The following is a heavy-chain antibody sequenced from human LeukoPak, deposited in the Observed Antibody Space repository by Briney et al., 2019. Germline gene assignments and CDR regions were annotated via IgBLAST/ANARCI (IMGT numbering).Heavy chain of an antibody. CDR2: IYSGGST. D-gene: IGHD3-16*01. CDR1: GFTVISNY. V-gene: IGHV3-66*01. CDR3: ARDLTSYDYVWDY. Sequence: PGGSLRLSCAASGFTVISNYMSWVRQAPGKGLEWVSLIYSGGSTYYADSVKGRFTISRDTSKNTLYLQMNNLRAEDTAVYYCARDLTSYDYVWDYWGQGTLVTVSS. J-gene: IGHJ4*02.